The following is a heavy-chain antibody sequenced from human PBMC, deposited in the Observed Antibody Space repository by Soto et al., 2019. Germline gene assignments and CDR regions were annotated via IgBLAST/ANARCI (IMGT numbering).Heavy chain of an antibody. CDR2: SKNKADSYTT. CDR3: TVWGMWNDFGAA. V-gene: IGHV3-72*01. CDR1: GFTFSDYY. Sequence: EVQLVESGGGLVQPGGSLRLSCAASGFTFSDYYMDWVRQAPGKGLEWVGRSKNKADSYTTEYAASVTGRFSISRDASKNSLYLQMNSLKTEDTAVYYCTVWGMWNDFGAAWGQGILVTVSS. J-gene: IGHJ4*02. D-gene: IGHD2-8*02.